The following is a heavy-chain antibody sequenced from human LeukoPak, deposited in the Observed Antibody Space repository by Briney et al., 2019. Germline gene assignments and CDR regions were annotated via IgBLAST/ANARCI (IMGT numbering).Heavy chain of an antibody. J-gene: IGHJ5*02. Sequence: SETLSLTCNVYGGSFTGYFWTWIRQPPGKGLEWIGEVDHSGSANNNPSLKSRVTISVDTSKRQFSLKLTSVTAADTAVYYCASIDNRFDPWGQGTLATVSS. D-gene: IGHD2/OR15-2a*01. CDR1: GGSFTGYF. CDR2: VDHSGSA. V-gene: IGHV4-34*01. CDR3: ASIDNRFDP.